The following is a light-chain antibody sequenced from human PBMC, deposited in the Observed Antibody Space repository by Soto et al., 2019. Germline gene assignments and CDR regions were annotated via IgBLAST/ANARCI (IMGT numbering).Light chain of an antibody. V-gene: IGLV1-47*02. CDR2: SNI. Sequence: QAVVTQPPSASGTPGQRVTISCSGSSSNIATNYVYWYQHLPGTAPKLLIYSNIHRPSGVPDRFSGSKSGTSASLAITGLRSEDEADYYCAAWDDSLSVYVFGTGTQLTVL. J-gene: IGLJ1*01. CDR1: SSNIATNY. CDR3: AAWDDSLSVYV.